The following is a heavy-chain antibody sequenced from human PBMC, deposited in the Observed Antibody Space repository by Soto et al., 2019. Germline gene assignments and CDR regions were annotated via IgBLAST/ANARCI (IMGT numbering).Heavy chain of an antibody. Sequence: QVQLVQSGAEVKKPGASVKVSCKASGYTFTSYGISWVRQAPGQGLEWMGWDSAYNGNTNYAQKLQGRVTMTTDTSTSTAYRERRSLGSNDTPVYSCARDPPYSSGWYTGFDPWGQGTLVTVSS. CDR2: DSAYNGNT. CDR1: GYTFTSYG. J-gene: IGHJ5*02. CDR3: ARDPPYSSGWYTGFDP. D-gene: IGHD6-19*01. V-gene: IGHV1-18*01.